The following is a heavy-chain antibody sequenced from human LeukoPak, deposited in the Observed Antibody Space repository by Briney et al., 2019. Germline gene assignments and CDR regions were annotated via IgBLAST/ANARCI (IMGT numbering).Heavy chain of an antibody. Sequence: SETLSLTCTVSGGSINSFYWTWIRQPAGKGLEWIGRIYSSGSTNFNPSLKSRVTISVDTSKNQFSLKLSSVTAADTAVYYCARLKDFWSGYRFDYWGQGTLVTVSS. CDR1: GGSINSFY. J-gene: IGHJ4*02. CDR3: ARLKDFWSGYRFDY. CDR2: IYSSGST. V-gene: IGHV4-4*07. D-gene: IGHD3-3*01.